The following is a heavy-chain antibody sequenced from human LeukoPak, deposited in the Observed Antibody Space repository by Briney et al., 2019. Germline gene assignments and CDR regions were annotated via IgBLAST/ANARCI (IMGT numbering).Heavy chain of an antibody. CDR1: GFTFSSYA. D-gene: IGHD3-16*01. CDR3: ARDLSERYAIDY. V-gene: IGHV3-30-3*01. J-gene: IGHJ4*02. CDR2: ISYDGSDK. Sequence: GGSLRPSCAASGFTFSSYAIHWVRQAPGKGLEWVAFISYDGSDKRYAESVKGRITISRDNSKKTLYLQMHSLGPEDTAVYYCARDLSERYAIDYWGQGTLVTVSS.